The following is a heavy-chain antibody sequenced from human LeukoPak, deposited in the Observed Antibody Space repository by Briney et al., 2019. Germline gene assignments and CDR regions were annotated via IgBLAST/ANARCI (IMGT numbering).Heavy chain of an antibody. J-gene: IGHJ4*02. CDR1: GFTFSSYS. V-gene: IGHV3-21*01. CDR2: ISSSSSYI. CDR3: ARDSRAY. D-gene: IGHD3-10*01. Sequence: NPGGSLRLSCAASGFTFSSYSMNWVRQAPGKGLEWASSISSSSSYIYYVDSVKGRFTISRDNAKNSLYLQMNSLRAEDTAVYYCARDSRAYWGQGTLVTVSS.